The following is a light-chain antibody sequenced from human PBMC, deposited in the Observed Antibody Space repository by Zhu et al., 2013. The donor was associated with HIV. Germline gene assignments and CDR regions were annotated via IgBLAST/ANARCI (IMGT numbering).Light chain of an antibody. CDR2: WAS. CDR1: QSVLYSSNNKNY. V-gene: IGKV4-1*01. J-gene: IGKJ1*01. Sequence: DIVMTQSPDSLAVSLGERATINCKSSQSVLYSSNNKNYLAWYQQKPGQPPKLLIYWASTRESGVPDRFSGSGSGTDFTLTISNLQAEDAAVYYCQQFYKTPWTFGQGTKVEVK. CDR3: QQFYKTPWT.